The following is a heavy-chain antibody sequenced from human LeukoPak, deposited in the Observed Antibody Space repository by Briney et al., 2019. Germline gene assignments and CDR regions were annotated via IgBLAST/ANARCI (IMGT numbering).Heavy chain of an antibody. D-gene: IGHD6-6*01. CDR1: GYTFTGYY. V-gene: IGHV1-2*02. Sequence: ASVKVSCKASGYTFTGYYMHWVRQAPGQGLEWMGWINPNSGGTNYAQKFQGRVTLTRDTSISTAYMVLSRLRSDDTAVYYCARGGQLADYYYYYMDVWGKGTTVTVSS. CDR2: INPNSGGT. CDR3: ARGGQLADYYYYYMDV. J-gene: IGHJ6*03.